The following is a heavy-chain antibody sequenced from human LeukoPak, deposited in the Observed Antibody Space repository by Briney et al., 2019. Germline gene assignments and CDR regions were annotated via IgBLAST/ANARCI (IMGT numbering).Heavy chain of an antibody. Sequence: GGSLTLPCVLSGISLSNYAMTCLRQPRGKALEWVSYISERGGRTNCANYVKGRFNLSRETSLNTLYLQVNNLRAEDTAVYYCAKEAHLIVGATKFDYWGEGSLVTVSS. CDR2: ISERGGRT. V-gene: IGHV3-23*01. CDR1: GISLSNYA. D-gene: IGHD1-26*01. CDR3: AKEAHLIVGATKFDY. J-gene: IGHJ4*02.